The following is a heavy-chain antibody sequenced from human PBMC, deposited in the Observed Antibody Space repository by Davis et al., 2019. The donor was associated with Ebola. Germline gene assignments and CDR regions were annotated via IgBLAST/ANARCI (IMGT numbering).Heavy chain of an antibody. J-gene: IGHJ6*02. CDR1: GFAFDDHS. V-gene: IGHV3-7*03. CDR2: IKQDGSEK. CDR3: ARGGCSSTSCYIYYYYGMDV. D-gene: IGHD2-2*02. Sequence: PGGSLRLSCAASGFAFDDHSMHWVRQAPGKGLEWVANIKQDGSEKYYVDSVKGRFTISRDNAKNSLYLQMNSLRAEDTAVYYCARGGCSSTSCYIYYYYGMDVWGQGTTVTVSS.